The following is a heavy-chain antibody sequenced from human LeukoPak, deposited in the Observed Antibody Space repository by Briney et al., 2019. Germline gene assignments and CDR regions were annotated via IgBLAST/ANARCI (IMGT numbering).Heavy chain of an antibody. J-gene: IGHJ5*02. D-gene: IGHD3-10*01. CDR2: IYYSGST. CDR3: ARFGGLYWIDP. V-gene: IGHV4-59*08. Sequence: SETLSLTCTVSGGSISSYYWSWIRQPPGKGLEWIGYIYYSGSTNYNPSLKSRVTISVDTSKNQSSLKLSSVTAADTAVYYCARFGGLYWIDPWGQGTLVTASS. CDR1: GGSISSYY.